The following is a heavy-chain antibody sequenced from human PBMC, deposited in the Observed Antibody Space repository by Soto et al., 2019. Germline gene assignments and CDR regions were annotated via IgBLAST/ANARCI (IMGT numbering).Heavy chain of an antibody. CDR1: GFMFTNHG. CDR3: AKDTYYFDSSGYYVFDS. CDR2: ISGSGGET. D-gene: IGHD3-22*01. Sequence: GSLRLSCAASGFMFTNHGMHWVRQAPGKGLEWVSVISGSGGETHYADSVQGRFSISRDNSKNTLYLQMNSLGVEDTAVYYCAKDTYYFDSSGYYVFDSWGQGTLVTVSS. V-gene: IGHV3-NL1*01. J-gene: IGHJ4*02.